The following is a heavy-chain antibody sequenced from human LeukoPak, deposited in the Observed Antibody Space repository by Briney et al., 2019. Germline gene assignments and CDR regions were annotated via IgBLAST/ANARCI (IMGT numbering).Heavy chain of an antibody. Sequence: SVKVSCKASGGTFSSYAISWVRQAPGQGLEWMGGIIPIFGTANYAQKFQGRVTITADKSTSTAYMELSSLRSEDTAVYYCARDYESSIAARPAENKEVNYYYYMDVWGKGTTVTVSS. J-gene: IGHJ6*03. CDR2: IIPIFGTA. CDR3: ARDYESSIAARPAENKEVNYYYYMDV. V-gene: IGHV1-69*06. D-gene: IGHD6-6*01. CDR1: GGTFSSYA.